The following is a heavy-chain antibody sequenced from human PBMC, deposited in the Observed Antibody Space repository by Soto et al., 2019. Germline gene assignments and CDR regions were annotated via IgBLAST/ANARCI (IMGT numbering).Heavy chain of an antibody. J-gene: IGHJ4*02. V-gene: IGHV3-30*18. CDR1: GFTFSSYG. CDR2: ISYDGSNK. D-gene: IGHD6-13*01. Sequence: GGSLRLSCAASGFTFSSYGMHWVRQAPGKGLEWVAVISYDGSNKYYADSVKGRFTISRDNSKNTLYLQMNSLRAEDTAVYYCAKRAAAGTRYGHFDYWGQGTLVTVSS. CDR3: AKRAAAGTRYGHFDY.